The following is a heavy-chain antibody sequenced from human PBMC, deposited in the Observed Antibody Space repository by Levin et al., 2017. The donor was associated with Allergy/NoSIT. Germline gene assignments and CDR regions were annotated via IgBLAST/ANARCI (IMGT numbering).Heavy chain of an antibody. D-gene: IGHD1-14*01. Sequence: ETLSLTCAASGFSFGDFAMAWVRQVPGKGLEWVSVITGTGGNTYYGDSVKGRFTVSRDNSKNTLYLELNSLRAEDTAIYYCAKKQGGTTGFSFDVWGQGTMVTVSS. J-gene: IGHJ3*01. V-gene: IGHV3-23*01. CDR3: AKKQGGTTGFSFDV. CDR2: ITGTGGNT. CDR1: GFSFGDFA.